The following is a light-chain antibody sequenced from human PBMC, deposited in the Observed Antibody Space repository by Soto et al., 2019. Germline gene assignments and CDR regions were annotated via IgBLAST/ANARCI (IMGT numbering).Light chain of an antibody. CDR1: SSDVGGYNS. J-gene: IGLJ1*01. CDR2: EVN. CDR3: TSYTNSNTYV. Sequence: QSVLTQPASVSGSPGQSITVSCTGTSSDVGGYNSVSWYQQHPGKTPKLMIFEVNNRPSGVSNRFSGSKSGNTASLSGLQAEDEADYYCTSYTNSNTYVFGTGTKVTVL. V-gene: IGLV2-14*01.